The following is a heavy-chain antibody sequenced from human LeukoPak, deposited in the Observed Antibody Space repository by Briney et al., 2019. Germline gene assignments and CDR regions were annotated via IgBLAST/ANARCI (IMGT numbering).Heavy chain of an antibody. CDR2: INSDGYSI. CDR3: TRAGYSSGFDS. CDR1: GFTFSGYW. D-gene: IGHD6-19*01. J-gene: IGHJ5*01. Sequence: GGSLRLSCAASGFTFSGYWMHWVRQAPGKGLVWVSRINSDGYSITYADSVKGRFTISRDNAKNTLYLQMNSLIAEDTAVYFCTRAGYSSGFDSGGQGTLVTVSS. V-gene: IGHV3-74*03.